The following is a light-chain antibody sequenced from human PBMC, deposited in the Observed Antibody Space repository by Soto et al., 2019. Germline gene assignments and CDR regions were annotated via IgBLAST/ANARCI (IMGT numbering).Light chain of an antibody. CDR1: QGINSW. CDR3: QQANSFPLS. Sequence: DIHMTQSPASVSASVGDRVTITRRASQGINSWLAWYQQKTGKAPKLQSYTVSSLQSGVPSRFSGSGSGTGFTLTISSLQPEDFATYYCQQANSFPLSFGGGTKVEIK. V-gene: IGKV1-12*01. CDR2: TVS. J-gene: IGKJ4*02.